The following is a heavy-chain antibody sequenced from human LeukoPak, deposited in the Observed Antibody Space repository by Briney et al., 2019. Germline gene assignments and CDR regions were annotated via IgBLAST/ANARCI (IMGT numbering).Heavy chain of an antibody. CDR3: ATVSGVVPAADRKFDY. Sequence: GESLKISCKGSGYSFTSYWIGWVRQMPGKGLEWMGIIYPGDSDTRYSPSFQGQVTISADKSISTAYLQWSSLKASDTAMYYCATVSGVVPAADRKFDYWGQGTLVTVSS. D-gene: IGHD2-2*01. CDR1: GYSFTSYW. CDR2: IYPGDSDT. V-gene: IGHV5-51*01. J-gene: IGHJ4*02.